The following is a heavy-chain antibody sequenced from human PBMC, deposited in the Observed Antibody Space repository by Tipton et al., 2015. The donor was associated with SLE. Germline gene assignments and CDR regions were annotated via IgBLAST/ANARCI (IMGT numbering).Heavy chain of an antibody. J-gene: IGHJ3*02. CDR1: GGSISSYY. Sequence: TLSLTCTVSGGSISSYYWSWIRQPPGKGLEWIGEINHSGITNYNPSLKSRVTISVDTSKNQFSLKLSSVTAADTAVYYCARGPGSYYKPLDAFDIWGQGTMVTVSS. D-gene: IGHD3-10*01. CDR3: ARGPGSYYKPLDAFDI. V-gene: IGHV4-34*01. CDR2: INHSGIT.